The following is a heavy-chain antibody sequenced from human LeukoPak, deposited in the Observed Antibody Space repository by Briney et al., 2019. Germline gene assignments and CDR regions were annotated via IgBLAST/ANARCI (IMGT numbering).Heavy chain of an antibody. Sequence: GGSLRLSCAASGFTFSSYSMSWVRQAPGKGLEWVSSISSSSSYIYYADSVKGRFTISRDNAKNSLYLQMNSLRAEDTAVYYCAREAAFIAARSDYWGQGTLVTVSS. CDR3: AREAAFIAARSDY. V-gene: IGHV3-21*01. J-gene: IGHJ4*02. CDR1: GFTFSSYS. D-gene: IGHD6-6*01. CDR2: ISSSSSYI.